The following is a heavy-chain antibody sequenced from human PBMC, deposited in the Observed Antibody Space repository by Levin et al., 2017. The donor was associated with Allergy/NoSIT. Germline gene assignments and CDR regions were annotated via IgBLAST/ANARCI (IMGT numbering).Heavy chain of an antibody. J-gene: IGHJ4*02. CDR1: GYTFTHHA. V-gene: IGHV7-4-1*02. CDR2: INTNTGNP. Sequence: ASVKVSCKASGYTFTHHALNWVRQAPGQGLEWMGWINTNTGNPTYAQGFTGRFVFSLDTSVSTAYLQISSLKAEDTAIYYCARGLFPKEDHWGQGTLVTVSS. CDR3: ARGLFPKEDH.